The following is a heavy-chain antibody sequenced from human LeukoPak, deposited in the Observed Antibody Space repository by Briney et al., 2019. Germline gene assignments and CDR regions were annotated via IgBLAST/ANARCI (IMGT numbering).Heavy chain of an antibody. CDR1: GYSFTTYW. D-gene: IGHD6-25*01. J-gene: IGHJ6*02. CDR2: IYPDDSDI. CDR3: ARRSSSVYQYGMDV. V-gene: IGHV5-51*01. Sequence: GESLQISCKGSGYSFTTYWIAWVRQKPGKGLEWMGIIYPDDSDIRYSPSFQGQVTFSADKSISTAYLHWSSLKASDTAMYYCARRSSSVYQYGMDVWGQGTTVTVSS.